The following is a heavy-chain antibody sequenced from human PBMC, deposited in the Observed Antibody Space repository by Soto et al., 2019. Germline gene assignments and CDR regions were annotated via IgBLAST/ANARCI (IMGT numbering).Heavy chain of an antibody. V-gene: IGHV1-2*02. CDR1: GDSFNDYY. CDR2: INPNGGVT. CDR3: ARESGGATATLDYYYFYMDV. Sequence: VQLVQSGAEVKKPGASVKVSCKTSGDSFNDYYIHWVRQAPGQGLEWMGWINPNGGVTKYAQKFQGRVTVTRDTSIRTVHMELSSLRSDDTAVYYCARESGGATATLDYYYFYMDVWGKGTTVTVSS. J-gene: IGHJ6*03. D-gene: IGHD5-12*01.